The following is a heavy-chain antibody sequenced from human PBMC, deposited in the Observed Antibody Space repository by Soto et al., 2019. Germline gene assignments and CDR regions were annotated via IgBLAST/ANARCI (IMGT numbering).Heavy chain of an antibody. CDR2: IYYSGYTNT. Sequence: SETLSLTCTVSGGSTSSYYWSWIRQPPGKGLEWIGHIYYSGYTNTNYNPSLKSRVTISVDTSKSQFSLKLSSVTAADTAVYYCARDYYYDSSGHPRAYYYGMDVWGQGTTVTVSS. J-gene: IGHJ6*02. D-gene: IGHD3-22*01. V-gene: IGHV4-59*01. CDR1: GGSTSSYY. CDR3: ARDYYYDSSGHPRAYYYGMDV.